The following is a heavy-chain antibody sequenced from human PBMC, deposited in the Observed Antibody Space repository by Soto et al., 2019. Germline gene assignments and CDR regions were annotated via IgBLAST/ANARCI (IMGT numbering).Heavy chain of an antibody. CDR2: IIPIFGTA. Sequence: GASVKVSCKAPGGTFSSYAISWVRQAPGQGLEWMGGIIPIFGTANYAQKFQGRVTITADESTSTAYMELSSLRSEDTAVYYCARDLAIFGVVIYYGMDVWGQGTTVTVSS. CDR3: ARDLAIFGVVIYYGMDV. CDR1: GGTFSSYA. J-gene: IGHJ6*02. D-gene: IGHD3-3*01. V-gene: IGHV1-69*13.